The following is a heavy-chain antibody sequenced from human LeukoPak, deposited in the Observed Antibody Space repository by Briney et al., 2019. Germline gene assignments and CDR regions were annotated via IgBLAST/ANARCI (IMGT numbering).Heavy chain of an antibody. J-gene: IGHJ4*02. Sequence: ASVKVSSKASGYTFTSYHMHWVRQAPGQGLEWMGIINPSGGSTSYAQKFQGRVTMTRDTSTSTVYMELSSLRSEDTAVYYCATDILTGANDYWGKGTLVTVSS. CDR1: GYTFTSYH. CDR3: ATDILTGANDY. CDR2: INPSGGST. V-gene: IGHV1-46*01. D-gene: IGHD3-9*01.